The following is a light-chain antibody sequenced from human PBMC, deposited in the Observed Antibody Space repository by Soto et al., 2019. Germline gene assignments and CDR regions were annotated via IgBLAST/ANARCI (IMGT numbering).Light chain of an antibody. J-gene: IGKJ5*01. Sequence: EVVMTQSPASLSASAGERVTLSCRASQNIRSSLAWYQQRPGQAPRLLIYDASTRATGIPPRFSGGASGTEFTVTISSLQSEDFAVYYCQQRSNWPPITFRQGTRLEIK. CDR3: QQRSNWPPIT. V-gene: IGKV3-15*01. CDR2: DAS. CDR1: QNIRSS.